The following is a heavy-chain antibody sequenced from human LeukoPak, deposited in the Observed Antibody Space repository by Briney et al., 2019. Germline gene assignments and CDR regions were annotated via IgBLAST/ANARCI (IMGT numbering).Heavy chain of an antibody. CDR1: GGSISSSSYY. CDR3: ARRNPGIRAFDI. D-gene: IGHD6-13*01. J-gene: IGHJ3*02. Sequence: PPETLALPCTVSGGSISSSSYYWGWIRQPPGKGLEWIGSIYYSGSTYYNPSLKSRVTISVDTSKNQFSLKLSSVTAADSAVYYCARRNPGIRAFDIWGQGTLVTVSS. CDR2: IYYSGST. V-gene: IGHV4-39*01.